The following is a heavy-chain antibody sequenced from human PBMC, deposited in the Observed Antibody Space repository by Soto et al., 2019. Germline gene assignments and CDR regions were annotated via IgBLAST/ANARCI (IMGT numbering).Heavy chain of an antibody. CDR3: ARDQLYYNDISGRPLNVLDF. D-gene: IGHD3-22*01. V-gene: IGHV3-48*01. CDR2: ISSSSSTI. J-gene: IGHJ3*01. Sequence: GGSLRLSCAASGFTFSSYSMNWVRQAPGKGLEWVSYISSSSSTIYYADSVKGRFTISRDNAKNSLYLQMNSLRAEDTAVYYCARDQLYYNDISGRPLNVLDFSGQGTMV. CDR1: GFTFSSYS.